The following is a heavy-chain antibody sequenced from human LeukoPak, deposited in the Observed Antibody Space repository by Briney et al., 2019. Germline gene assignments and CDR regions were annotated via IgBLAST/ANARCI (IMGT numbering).Heavy chain of an antibody. CDR1: GYSFTTYW. J-gene: IGHJ3*02. Sequence: GESLKISCKGSGYSFTTYWIGWVRQLPGKGLEWMGIIYPGDSNTRYSPSFQGQVTISADKSISTAYLQWSSLKASDTAMYYCARHLRARPFDIWGQGTMVTVSS. V-gene: IGHV5-51*01. CDR2: IYPGDSNT. CDR3: ARHLRARPFDI. D-gene: IGHD3-3*01.